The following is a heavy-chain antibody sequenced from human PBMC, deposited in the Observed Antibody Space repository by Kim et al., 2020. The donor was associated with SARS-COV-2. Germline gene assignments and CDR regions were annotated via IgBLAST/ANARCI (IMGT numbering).Heavy chain of an antibody. V-gene: IGHV1-8*01. J-gene: IGHJ6*02. D-gene: IGHD3-3*01. Sequence: ASVKVSCKASGYTFTSYDINWVRQATGQGLEWMGWMNPNSGNTGYAQKFQGRVTMTRNTSISTAYMELSSLRSEDTAVYYCARSRLRFLECILVRYYYGMDVWGQGTTVTVSS. CDR2: MNPNSGNT. CDR3: ARSRLRFLECILVRYYYGMDV. CDR1: GYTFTSYD.